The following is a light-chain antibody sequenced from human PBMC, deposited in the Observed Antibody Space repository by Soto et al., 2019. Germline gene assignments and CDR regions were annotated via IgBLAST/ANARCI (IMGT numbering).Light chain of an antibody. Sequence: EIVLTQSPATLSLSPGERATLSCRASQSVSSYLAWYQQKPGHAPRLLIYDASNRATGIPARFSGSGSGTDFTLTISSLEPEDFAVYYCQQRSSNWPPVTFGQGTRLEIK. CDR2: DAS. CDR3: QQRSSNWPPVT. J-gene: IGKJ5*01. V-gene: IGKV3-11*01. CDR1: QSVSSY.